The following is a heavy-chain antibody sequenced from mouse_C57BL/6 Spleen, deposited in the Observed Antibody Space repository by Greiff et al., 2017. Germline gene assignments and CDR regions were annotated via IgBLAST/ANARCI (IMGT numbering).Heavy chain of an antibody. CDR2: IDPSDSET. CDR3: ALIYYDYDGDLWFAY. D-gene: IGHD2-4*01. J-gene: IGHJ3*01. CDR1: GYTFTSYW. V-gene: IGHV1-52*01. Sequence: VQLQQPGAELVRPGSSVKLSCKASGYTFTSYWMHWVKQRPIQGLEWIGNIDPSDSETHYNQKFKDKATLTVDKSSSTAYMQLSSLTSEDSAVYYCALIYYDYDGDLWFAYWGQGTLVTVSA.